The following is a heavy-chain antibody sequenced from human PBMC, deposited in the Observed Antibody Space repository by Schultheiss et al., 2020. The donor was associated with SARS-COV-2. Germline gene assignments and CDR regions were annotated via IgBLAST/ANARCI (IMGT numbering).Heavy chain of an antibody. J-gene: IGHJ4*02. D-gene: IGHD6-6*01. V-gene: IGHV3-53*05. Sequence: GGSLRLSCAASGFIVSSNYMSWVRQAPGKGLEWVSVVYSGGSTYFADSVKGRFTVSRDNSKNTLYLQMNSLRAEDTAVYYCARAGGSSSAFDYWGQGTLVTVSS. CDR1: GFIVSSNY. CDR2: VYSGGST. CDR3: ARAGGSSSAFDY.